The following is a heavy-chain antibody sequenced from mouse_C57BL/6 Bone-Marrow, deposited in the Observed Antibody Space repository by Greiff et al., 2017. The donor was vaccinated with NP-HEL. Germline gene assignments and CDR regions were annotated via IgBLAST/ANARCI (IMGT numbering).Heavy chain of an antibody. J-gene: IGHJ4*01. Sequence: VQLQQSGPELVKPGVAVKVDCKAAGHRFPCYDSPLVGAVHGPRLSWIFSINPNNGGTSYNQKFKGKATLTVDKSSSTAYMELRSLTSEDSAVYYCARDYRYAMDYWGQGTSVTVSS. D-gene: IGHD2-14*01. CDR2: INPNNGGT. V-gene: IGHV1-26*01. CDR1: GHRFPCYD. CDR3: ARDYRYAMDY.